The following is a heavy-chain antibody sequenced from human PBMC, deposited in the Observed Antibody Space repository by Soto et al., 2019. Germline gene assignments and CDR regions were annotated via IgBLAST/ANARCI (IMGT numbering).Heavy chain of an antibody. CDR3: ARGPDYDILTGYPSDY. V-gene: IGHV1-8*01. CDR2: VNPNSGNT. Sequence: SVKVSCKDSGYTYASCDSNWVRQATGQGLEWMGWVNPNSGNTGYAQKFQGGVTMTRNTSISTAYMELSSLRSEDTAVYYCARGPDYDILTGYPSDYWGQGTLVTVSS. D-gene: IGHD3-9*01. CDR1: GYTYASCD. J-gene: IGHJ4*02.